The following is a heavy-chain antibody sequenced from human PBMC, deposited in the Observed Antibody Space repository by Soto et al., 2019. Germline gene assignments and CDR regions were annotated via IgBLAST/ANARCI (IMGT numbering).Heavy chain of an antibody. Sequence: AGGSLRLSCAASGFTFSSCGMHWVRQAPGKGLEWVAVISYDGSNKYYADSVKGRFTISRDNSKNALYLQMNSLRAEDTAVYYCAKSQDIVVVPAAKGLDYWGQGTLVTVSS. V-gene: IGHV3-30*18. J-gene: IGHJ4*02. CDR3: AKSQDIVVVPAAKGLDY. CDR2: ISYDGSNK. CDR1: GFTFSSCG. D-gene: IGHD2-2*01.